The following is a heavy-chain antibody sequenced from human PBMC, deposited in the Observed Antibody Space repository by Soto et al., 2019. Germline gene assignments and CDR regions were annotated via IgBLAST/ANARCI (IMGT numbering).Heavy chain of an antibody. Sequence: QVQLVQSGAEVKKPGASVKVSCKASGYTFTSYGISWVRQAPGQGLEWMGWISAYNGNTNYAQKLQGRVTMTTDTSTSKACMELRSLRSDDTAVYYCARTSFAPSGSYYWFDPWGQGTLVTVSS. J-gene: IGHJ5*02. D-gene: IGHD1-26*01. CDR3: ARTSFAPSGSYYWFDP. CDR2: ISAYNGNT. V-gene: IGHV1-18*01. CDR1: GYTFTSYG.